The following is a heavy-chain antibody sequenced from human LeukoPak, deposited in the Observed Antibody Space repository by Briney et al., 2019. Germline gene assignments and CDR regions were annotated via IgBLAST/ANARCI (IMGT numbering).Heavy chain of an antibody. CDR1: GFTFSSYG. CDR3: ASYYGSAESGALDI. D-gene: IGHD3-10*01. J-gene: IGHJ3*02. Sequence: PGRSLRLSCAASGFTFSSYGMHWVRQAPRKGPEWVAVISYDGSNKYYPDSVKGRFTISRDNSKNTLYLQMNSLRAEDTAVYYCASYYGSAESGALDIWGQGTMVTVSS. CDR2: ISYDGSNK. V-gene: IGHV3-30*03.